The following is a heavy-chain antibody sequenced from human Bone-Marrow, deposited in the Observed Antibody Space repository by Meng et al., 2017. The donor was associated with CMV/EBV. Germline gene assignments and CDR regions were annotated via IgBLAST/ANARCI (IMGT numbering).Heavy chain of an antibody. Sequence: SETLSLTCTVSGGSISGYYWSWIRQPPGKGLEWIGEINHSGSTNYNPSLKSRVTISVDTSKNQFSLKLSSVTAADTAVYYCGIAAARVEYFQHWGQGTLVTVSS. J-gene: IGHJ1*01. D-gene: IGHD6-13*01. CDR3: GIAAARVEYFQH. CDR2: INHSGST. V-gene: IGHV4-34*01. CDR1: GGSISGYY.